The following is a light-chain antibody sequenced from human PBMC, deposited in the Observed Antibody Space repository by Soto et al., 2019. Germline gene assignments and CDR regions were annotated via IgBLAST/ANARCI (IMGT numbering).Light chain of an antibody. J-gene: IGLJ1*01. CDR1: SSNIGTNA. Sequence: QSVLTQPPSASGTPGQRVTISCSGGSSNIGTNAVNWYQQLPGTAPKLLIYNNNQRPSGVPDRFSGSKAGTSASRAISGLQSEAESDYSCAAWDDSLNGYVFGTGTKLTVL. CDR3: AAWDDSLNGYV. V-gene: IGLV1-44*01. CDR2: NNN.